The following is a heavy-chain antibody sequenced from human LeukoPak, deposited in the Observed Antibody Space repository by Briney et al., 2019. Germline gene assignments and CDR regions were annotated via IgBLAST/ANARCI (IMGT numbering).Heavy chain of an antibody. CDR2: ISSSSSTI. Sequence: GGSLRLSCAASGFTFSSYSMNWVRQAPGKGLEWVSYISSSSSTIYYADSVKGRFTISRDNAKNSLYLQMNSLRAEDTAVYYCARGKYYFDYWGQGTLVTVSS. CDR1: GFTFSSYS. V-gene: IGHV3-48*01. CDR3: ARGKYYFDY. J-gene: IGHJ4*02.